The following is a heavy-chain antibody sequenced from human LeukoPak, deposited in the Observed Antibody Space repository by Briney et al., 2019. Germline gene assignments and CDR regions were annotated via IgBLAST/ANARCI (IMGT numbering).Heavy chain of an antibody. CDR2: ISSSGSTI. Sequence: PGGSLRLSCAASGFTFSDYYMSWIRQAPGKGLEWVSYISSSGSTIYYADSVKGRFTISRDNAKNSLYLQMNSLRVEDTAFYYCTKDIAGDYFFDYWGQGILVTVSS. CDR3: TKDIAGDYFFDY. J-gene: IGHJ4*02. V-gene: IGHV3-11*01. CDR1: GFTFSDYY. D-gene: IGHD6-13*01.